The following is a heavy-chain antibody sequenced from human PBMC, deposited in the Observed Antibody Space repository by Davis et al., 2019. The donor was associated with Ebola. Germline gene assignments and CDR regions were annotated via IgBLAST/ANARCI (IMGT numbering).Heavy chain of an antibody. V-gene: IGHV3-23*01. CDR2: ISGSGGST. CDR3: AKGRGSSKYYWYFDL. CDR1: GFTFSSYA. D-gene: IGHD3-10*01. Sequence: PGGSLRLSCAASGFTFSSYAMSWVRQAPGKGLEWVSAISGSGGSTYYADSVKGRFTISRDNSKNTLYLQMNSLRAEDTAVYYCAKGRGSSKYYWYFDLWGRGTLVTVSS. J-gene: IGHJ2*01.